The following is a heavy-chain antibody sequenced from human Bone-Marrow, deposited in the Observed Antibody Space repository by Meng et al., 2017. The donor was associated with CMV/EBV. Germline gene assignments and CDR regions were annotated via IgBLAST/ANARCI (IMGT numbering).Heavy chain of an antibody. CDR3: AISPDYGMDV. CDR1: GFTFSSYW. Sequence: ESLKISCAASGFTFSSYWMHWVRQVPGKGLVWVSRIKSDGSNTDYADSAKGRFTISRDNIKNTLYLQMNSLKVEDTAVYYCAISPDYGMDVWGHGTTVTVSS. J-gene: IGHJ6*02. V-gene: IGHV3-74*01. CDR2: IKSDGSNT.